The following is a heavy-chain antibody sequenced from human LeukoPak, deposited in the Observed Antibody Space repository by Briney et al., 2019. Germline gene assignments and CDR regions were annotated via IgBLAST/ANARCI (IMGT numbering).Heavy chain of an antibody. V-gene: IGHV4-39*01. D-gene: IGHD3-10*01. CDR2: IYYSGST. CDR3: ARGPYYASGTYYTAHFDY. Sequence: SETLSLTCTVSGGSISSSSYYWGWIRQPPGKGLEWIGSIYYSGSTYYNPSLKSRVTISVDTSKNQFSLKLSSVTAADTAVYYCARGPYYASGTYYTAHFDYWGQGTLVTVSS. CDR1: GGSISSSSYY. J-gene: IGHJ4*02.